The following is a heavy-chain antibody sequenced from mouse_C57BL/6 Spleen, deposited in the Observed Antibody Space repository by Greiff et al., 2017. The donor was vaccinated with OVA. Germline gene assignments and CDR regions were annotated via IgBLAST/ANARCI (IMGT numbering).Heavy chain of an antibody. CDR1: RYTFTDYY. D-gene: IGHD4-1*01. V-gene: IGHV1-26*01. Sequence: VQLQQSGPELVKPGASVKISCKASRYTFTDYYMNWVKQSHGKSLEWIGDINPNNGGTSYNQKFKGKATLTVDESSSTAYMELRSLTSEDSAVYYCARSPTGTEYYYAMDDWGQGTSVTVSS. J-gene: IGHJ4*01. CDR2: INPNNGGT. CDR3: ARSPTGTEYYYAMDD.